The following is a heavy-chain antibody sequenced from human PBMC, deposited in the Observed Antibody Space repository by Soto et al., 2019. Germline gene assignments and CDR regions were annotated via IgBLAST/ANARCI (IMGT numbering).Heavy chain of an antibody. CDR2: ICSRSQTI. D-gene: IGHD1-26*01. Sequence: EVQLVESGGALVHPGGSLRLSCGVSDFSFSSYSMNWVRQAPGKGLEWLSYICSRSQTIFYADSVKGRFTISRDNAKNSLYLQMNSLRDEDTAVYFCAREDIMGTRSFDYWGQGTRVTVSS. CDR3: AREDIMGTRSFDY. J-gene: IGHJ4*02. V-gene: IGHV3-48*02. CDR1: DFSFSSYS.